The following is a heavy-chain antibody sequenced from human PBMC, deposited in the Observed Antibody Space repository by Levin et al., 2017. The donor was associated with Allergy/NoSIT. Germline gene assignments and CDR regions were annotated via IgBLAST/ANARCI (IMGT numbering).Heavy chain of an antibody. V-gene: IGHV3-21*01. J-gene: IGHJ4*02. CDR2: ISSSSTYI. D-gene: IGHD2-2*01. Sequence: GGSLRLSCAASGFTFSSYTMNWVRQAPGKGLEWVSSISSSSTYIYYGDSVKGRFTISRDNAKNSLYLQMNSLRAEDTAVYYCASEEILSSWGQGTLVTVSS. CDR1: GFTFSSYT. CDR3: ASEEILSS.